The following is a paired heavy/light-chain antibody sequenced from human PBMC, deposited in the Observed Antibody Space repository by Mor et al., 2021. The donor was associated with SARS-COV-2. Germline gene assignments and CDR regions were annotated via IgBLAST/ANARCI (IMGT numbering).Heavy chain of an antibody. CDR2: IWYDGRTK. V-gene: IGHV3-33*01. D-gene: IGHD6-19*01. CDR1: GFTFSTSG. CDR3: ARSTGHRAVSGTGSGWFDP. Sequence: QVQLVESGGGVVQPGKSLRLSCAASGFTFSTSGLHWVRQAPGKGLEWVAVIWYDGRTKYYADSVKGRFTISRDNSKNTLYLQMNSLRVEDTAVYYCARSTGHRAVSGTGSGWFDPWGQGTLVTVSS. J-gene: IGHJ5*02.
Light chain of an antibody. Sequence: SYVLTQPPSVSVAPGQTARIACGGNNIGSKSVHWYQQKPGQAPVLVVCDNSVRPSGIPERFSGSNSGNTATLTISRVEAGDEADYYCHVWDNSSDEAVFGGGTKLTVL. CDR3: HVWDNSSDEAV. CDR1: NIGSKS. J-gene: IGLJ2*01. CDR2: DNS. V-gene: IGLV3-21*02.